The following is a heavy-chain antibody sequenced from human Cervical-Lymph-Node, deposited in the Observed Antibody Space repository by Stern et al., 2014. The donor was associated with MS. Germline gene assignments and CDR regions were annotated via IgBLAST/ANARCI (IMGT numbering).Heavy chain of an antibody. CDR1: GFTFSSYA. J-gene: IGHJ4*02. CDR2: ITGWGGNR. CDR3: AKGDSGGYTAGLFTD. V-gene: IGHV3-23*01. Sequence: EVQLLESGGGLVQPGGSLRLSCAASGFTFSSYAVNWVRQAPGKGLEWVSSITGWGGNRYYADSVKGRFTISRDNGKNTLYLQMNSLRAEDTAVYYCAKGDSGGYTAGLFTDWGQGTLVTVSS. D-gene: IGHD2-15*01.